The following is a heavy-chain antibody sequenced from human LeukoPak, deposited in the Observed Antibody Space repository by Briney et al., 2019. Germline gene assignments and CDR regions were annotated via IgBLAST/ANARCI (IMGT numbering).Heavy chain of an antibody. CDR1: GGSISSSNW. V-gene: IGHV4-4*02. CDR2: IFYSGST. CDR3: AKSNGYGLIDI. Sequence: PSETLSLTCAVSGGSISSSNWWSWIRQPPGKALEWIGNIFYSGSTYYSPSLKSRVTISLDTSRNQFSLKLNSVTAADMAVYYCAKSNGYGLIDIWGQGTMVTVSS. J-gene: IGHJ3*02. D-gene: IGHD3-10*01.